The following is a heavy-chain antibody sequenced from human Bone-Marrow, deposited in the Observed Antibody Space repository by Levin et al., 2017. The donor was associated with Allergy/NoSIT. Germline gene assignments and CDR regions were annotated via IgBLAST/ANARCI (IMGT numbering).Heavy chain of an antibody. CDR1: GDSLYTTGVA. CDR3: ARGRNNAFDI. V-gene: IGHV6-1*01. J-gene: IGHJ3*02. D-gene: IGHD1-14*01. CDR2: TYYRSKWSN. Sequence: SQTLSLTCAISGDSLYTTGVAWNWIRQSPSRGLEWLGRTYYRSKWSNDYAPSVKSRITINPDTSKSQFSLQLNSVIPEDTAVYYCARGRNNAFDIWGQGTIVTVSS.